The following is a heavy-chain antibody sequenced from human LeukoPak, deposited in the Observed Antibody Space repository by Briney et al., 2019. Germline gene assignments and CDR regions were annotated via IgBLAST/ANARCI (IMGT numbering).Heavy chain of an antibody. V-gene: IGHV3-21*01. Sequence: GGSLRLSCAASGFTFSSYSMNWVRQAPGKGLEWVSSISSISDYIYYADSLKGRFTISRDNAKNSLYLQMNSLSAEDTAVSYCARDPYSGAYYEGYYYYYMDVWGKGTTVTVSS. CDR2: ISSISDYI. D-gene: IGHD1-26*01. CDR3: ARDPYSGAYYEGYYYYYMDV. J-gene: IGHJ6*03. CDR1: GFTFSSYS.